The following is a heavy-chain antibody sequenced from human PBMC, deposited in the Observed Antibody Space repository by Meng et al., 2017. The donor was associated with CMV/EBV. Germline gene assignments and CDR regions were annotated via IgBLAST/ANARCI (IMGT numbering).Heavy chain of an antibody. CDR3: AKGPGYQAAKFYFDY. V-gene: IGHV3-9*01. CDR2: ISWNSGNV. Sequence: SLKISCTGSGFNFETYAMHWVRQAPGKGLEWVSSISWNSGNVGYADSVEGRFTISRDNANKSVYLQMNSLRPEDTALYYCAKGPGYQAAKFYFDYWGQGTLVTVSS. D-gene: IGHD6-25*01. CDR1: GFNFETYA. J-gene: IGHJ4*02.